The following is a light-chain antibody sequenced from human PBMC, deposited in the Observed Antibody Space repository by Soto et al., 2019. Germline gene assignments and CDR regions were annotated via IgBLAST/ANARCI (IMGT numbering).Light chain of an antibody. CDR1: QNIRTS. Sequence: DIRVTQSPPSLSASVGDRVTITCRTSQNIRTSLNWYLQKPGRAPDLLIFAASNLQSGVPSRFSGSGSETDFTLTISSLQPEDFATYYCQQSYSGPYTFGQGTKVEIK. J-gene: IGKJ2*01. V-gene: IGKV1-39*01. CDR3: QQSYSGPYT. CDR2: AAS.